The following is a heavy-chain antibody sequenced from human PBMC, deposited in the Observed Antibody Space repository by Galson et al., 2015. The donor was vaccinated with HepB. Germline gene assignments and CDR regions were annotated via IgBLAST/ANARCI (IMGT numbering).Heavy chain of an antibody. D-gene: IGHD2-2*01. CDR1: GYTFTSYG. CDR2: ISAYNGNT. J-gene: IGHJ4*02. V-gene: IGHV1-18*01. CDR3: ARVGWIVVVPAAIPNQHDY. Sequence: SVKVSCKASGYTFTSYGISWVRQAPGQGLEWMGWISAYNGNTNYAQKLQGRVTMTTDTSTSTAYMELRSLRSDDTAVYYCARVGWIVVVPAAIPNQHDYWGQGTLVTVSS.